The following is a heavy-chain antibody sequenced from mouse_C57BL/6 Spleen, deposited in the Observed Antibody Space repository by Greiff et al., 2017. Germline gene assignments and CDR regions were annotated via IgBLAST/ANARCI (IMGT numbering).Heavy chain of an antibody. CDR1: GFTFSSYA. Sequence: EVKLMESGGGLVKPGGSLKLSCAASGFTFSSYAMSWVRQTPEKRLAWVATISDGGSYTYYPDNVKGRFTISRDNAKNHLYLQMSHLKSEDTAMYYCARDRYYDYEVFDGRDQGATLTDSS. CDR3: ARDRYYDYEVFDG. J-gene: IGHJ2*01. V-gene: IGHV5-4*01. D-gene: IGHD2-4*01. CDR2: ISDGGSYT.